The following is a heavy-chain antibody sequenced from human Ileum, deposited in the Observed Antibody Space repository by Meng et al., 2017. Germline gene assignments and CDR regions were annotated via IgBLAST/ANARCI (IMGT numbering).Heavy chain of an antibody. CDR1: NDSINSFY. Sequence: SETLSLTCTVSNDSINSFYWSWIRQSPGKGLEWIGYIHYSGKTNYNPSLKSRVTISLDTSKNQFSLKLSSVTAADTALYFCARDRSSFSSSWYDYWGQGTLVTVSS. V-gene: IGHV4-59*01. J-gene: IGHJ4*02. CDR3: ARDRSSFSSSWYDY. D-gene: IGHD6-13*01. CDR2: IHYSGKT.